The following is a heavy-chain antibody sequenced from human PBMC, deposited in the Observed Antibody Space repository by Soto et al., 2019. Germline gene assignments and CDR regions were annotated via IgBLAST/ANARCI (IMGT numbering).Heavy chain of an antibody. Sequence: QVQLVESGGGVVQPGRSLRLSCAASGFTFSTYGMHWVRQAPGKGLEWVAVIWYDGSNKYYADSVRGRFTISRDNSKNTLYLQMNSLRVEDTAVYYCAGGSPDYWGQGTLVTVSA. D-gene: IGHD1-26*01. CDR2: IWYDGSNK. V-gene: IGHV3-33*01. J-gene: IGHJ4*02. CDR3: AGGSPDY. CDR1: GFTFSTYG.